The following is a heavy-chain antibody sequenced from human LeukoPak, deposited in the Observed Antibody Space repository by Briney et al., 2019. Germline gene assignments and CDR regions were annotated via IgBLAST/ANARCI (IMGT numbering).Heavy chain of an antibody. D-gene: IGHD5-24*01. J-gene: IGHJ4*02. CDR2: MWADGSNK. Sequence: GGSLRLSCTASGFSFSTYGMHWVRQAPGKGLEWVAIMWADGSNKYYADSVEGRYTISSDKSKNTLFLHMNSLTAEDTAVYYCARELSEMATISPFDYWGQGTLVTVSS. V-gene: IGHV3-33*01. CDR1: GFSFSTYG. CDR3: ARELSEMATISPFDY.